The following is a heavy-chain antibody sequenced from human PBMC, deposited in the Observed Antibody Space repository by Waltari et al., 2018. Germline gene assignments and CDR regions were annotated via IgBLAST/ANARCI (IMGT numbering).Heavy chain of an antibody. J-gene: IGHJ4*02. CDR2: IYTSGST. CDR1: GGSISSGSYY. V-gene: IGHV4-61*02. CDR3: ARVRSAIAAAGSGSDY. D-gene: IGHD6-13*01. Sequence: QVQLQESGPGLVKPSQTLSLTCTVSGGSISSGSYYWSWIRQPAGKGLEWIGRIYTSGSTNYNPSLKSRVTISVDTSKNQFSLKLSSVTAADTAVYYCARVRSAIAAAGSGSDYWGQGTLVIVSS.